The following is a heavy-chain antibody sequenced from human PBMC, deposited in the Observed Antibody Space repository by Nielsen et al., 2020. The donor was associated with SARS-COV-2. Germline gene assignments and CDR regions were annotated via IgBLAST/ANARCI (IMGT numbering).Heavy chain of an antibody. CDR1: GGSISSYY. J-gene: IGHJ6*02. CDR3: ARDLWCSGGSCYPDYYYYYGMDV. V-gene: IGHV4-4*07. D-gene: IGHD2-15*01. CDR2: IYTSGST. Sequence: SETLSLTCTVSGGSISSYYWSWIRQPAGKGLEWIGRIYTSGSTNYNPSLKSRVTMSVDTSKNQFSLKLSSVTAADTAMYYCARDLWCSGGSCYPDYYYYYGMDVWGQGTTVTVSS.